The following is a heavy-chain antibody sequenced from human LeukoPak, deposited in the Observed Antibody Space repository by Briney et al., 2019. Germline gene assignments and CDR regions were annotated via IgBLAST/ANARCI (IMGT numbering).Heavy chain of an antibody. J-gene: IGHJ4*02. D-gene: IGHD1-26*01. Sequence: PGGSLRLSCAASGSSFSSSDMNWVRQAPGKGLEWVSYTSITGNTIYYADSVKGRFTISRDNAKNSLYLQMNSLRAEDTAVYYCARLSGGSYYFDYWGQGTLVTVSS. CDR1: GSSFSSSD. CDR2: TSITGNTI. CDR3: ARLSGGSYYFDY. V-gene: IGHV3-48*04.